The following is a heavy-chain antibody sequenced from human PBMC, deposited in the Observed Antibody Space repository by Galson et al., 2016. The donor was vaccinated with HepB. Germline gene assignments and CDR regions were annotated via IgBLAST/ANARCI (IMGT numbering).Heavy chain of an antibody. V-gene: IGHV2-5*02. J-gene: IGHJ3*02. CDR3: ARHYDAFDI. CDR1: GFSLPTSGLG. Sequence: PALVKPTQTLTLTCTFSGFSLPTSGLGVGWIRQPPGMALEWLALIYWDDDKRYSPSLKSRLTITKDTSKNQVVLTLTDMGPVDTATYFCARHYDAFDIWGQGTMVPVSS. CDR2: IYWDDDK. D-gene: IGHD6-6*01.